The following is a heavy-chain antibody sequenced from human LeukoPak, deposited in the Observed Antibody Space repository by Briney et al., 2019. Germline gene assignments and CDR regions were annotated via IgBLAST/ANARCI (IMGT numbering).Heavy chain of an antibody. CDR2: IIPILGIA. CDR3: ARAIYCGGDCYPTDLDY. CDR1: GGTFSSYA. D-gene: IGHD2-21*02. V-gene: IGHV1-69*04. J-gene: IGHJ4*02. Sequence: SVKFSCKASGGTFSSYAISWVRQAPGQGLEWMGRIIPILGIANYAQKFQGRVTITADKSTSTAYMELSSLRSEDTAVYYCARAIYCGGDCYPTDLDYWGQGTLVTVSS.